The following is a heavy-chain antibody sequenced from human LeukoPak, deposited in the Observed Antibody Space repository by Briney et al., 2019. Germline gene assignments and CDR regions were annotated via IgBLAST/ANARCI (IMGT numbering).Heavy chain of an antibody. D-gene: IGHD6-19*01. CDR2: ITYSGST. Sequence: SETLSLTCTVSGGSNSNYYWSWIRQPPGKGLEWIGYITYSGSTDHNPSLKSRVTISVDASKNQFSLKLTSVTAADTAVYYCVRHTTSGWYQVVYWGQGTLVTVSS. J-gene: IGHJ4*02. CDR3: VRHTTSGWYQVVY. V-gene: IGHV4-59*01. CDR1: GGSNSNYY.